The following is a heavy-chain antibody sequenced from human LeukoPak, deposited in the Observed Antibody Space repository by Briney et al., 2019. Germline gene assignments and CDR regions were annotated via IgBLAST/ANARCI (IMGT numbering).Heavy chain of an antibody. Sequence: PGGSLRLSCAASGFTFSSYWMCWVRQAPGRGLQWVASIKQDGSEIYYVDSVKGRFSISRDNDKNSLSLQMNSLRAEDTAVYYCARGHSGRWFWWFGAWGQGTLVTVSS. CDR3: ARGHSGRWFWWFGA. V-gene: IGHV3-7*04. J-gene: IGHJ5*02. D-gene: IGHD1-26*01. CDR1: GFTFSSYW. CDR2: IKQDGSEI.